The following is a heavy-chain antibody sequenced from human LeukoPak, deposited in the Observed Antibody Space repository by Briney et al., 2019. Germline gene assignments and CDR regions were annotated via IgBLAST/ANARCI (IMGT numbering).Heavy chain of an antibody. Sequence: GASVKVSCKASGYTFTSYGITWVRQAPGRGLEWMGWINPNSGGTNYAQKFQGRVTMTRDTSISTVYMELSRLRSDDTAVYYCARSQWGSNYYYYYMDVWGKGTTVTVSS. CDR3: ARSQWGSNYYYYYMDV. J-gene: IGHJ6*03. CDR2: INPNSGGT. D-gene: IGHD3-16*01. CDR1: GYTFTSYG. V-gene: IGHV1-2*02.